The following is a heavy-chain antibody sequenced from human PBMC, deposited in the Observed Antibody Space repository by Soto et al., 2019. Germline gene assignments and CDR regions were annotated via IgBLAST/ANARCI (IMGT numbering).Heavy chain of an antibody. J-gene: IGHJ6*02. D-gene: IGHD6-13*01. CDR3: AREGSSWYAYYYYYGMDV. CDR1: GYTFTSYG. CDR2: ISAYNGNT. V-gene: IGHV1-18*04. Sequence: ASVKVSCKASGYTFTSYGISWVRQAPGQGLEWMGWISAYNGNTNYAQKLQGRVTMTRDTSISTAYMELSRLRSDDTAVYYCAREGSSWYAYYYYYGMDVWGQGTTVTVSS.